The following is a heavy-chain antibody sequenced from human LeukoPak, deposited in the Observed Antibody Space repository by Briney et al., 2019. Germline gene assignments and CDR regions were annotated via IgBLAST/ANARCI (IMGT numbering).Heavy chain of an antibody. J-gene: IGHJ4*02. CDR1: GYTFTGYY. V-gene: IGHV1-2*02. Sequence: ASVKVSCKASGYTFTGYYMHWVRQAPGQGLEWMGWINPNSGGTNYAQKFQGRVTMTRDTSISTAYMELSRLRSDDTAVYYCARDSWGYSSTDYWGQGTLVTVSS. CDR3: ARDSWGYSSTDY. D-gene: IGHD5-18*01. CDR2: INPNSGGT.